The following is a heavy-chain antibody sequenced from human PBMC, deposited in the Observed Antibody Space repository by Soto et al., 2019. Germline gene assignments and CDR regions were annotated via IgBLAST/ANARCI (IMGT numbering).Heavy chain of an antibody. CDR3: ARAPLNYYGWGSANWFAP. J-gene: IGHJ5*02. CDR2: IIPILGIA. Sequence: ASVKVSCKASGGTFSSYTISWVRQAPGQGLEWMGRIIPILGIANYAQKFQGRVTITADKSTSTAYMELSSLRSEDTAVYYCARAPLNYYGWGSANWFAPGAKETLVPVS. CDR1: GGTFSSYT. V-gene: IGHV1-69*02. D-gene: IGHD3-10*01.